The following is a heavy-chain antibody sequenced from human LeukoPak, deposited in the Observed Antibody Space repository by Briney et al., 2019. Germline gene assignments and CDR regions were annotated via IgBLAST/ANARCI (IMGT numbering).Heavy chain of an antibody. CDR2: ISWNSGSI. CDR3: AKDIYYYYGMDV. CDR1: GFTFSDYS. J-gene: IGHJ6*02. Sequence: PGGSLRLSCAASGFTFSDYSMKWVRQAPGKGLEWVSGISWNSGSIGYADSVKGRFTISRDNAKNSLYLQMNSLRAEDTALYYCAKDIYYYYGMDVWGQGTTVTVSS. V-gene: IGHV3-9*01.